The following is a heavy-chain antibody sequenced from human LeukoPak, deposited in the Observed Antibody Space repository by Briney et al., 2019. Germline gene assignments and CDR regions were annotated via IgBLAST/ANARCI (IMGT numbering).Heavy chain of an antibody. Sequence: GGSLRLSCAASGFTFSSYGMHWVRQAPGKGLEWVAFIRYDGSNKYYADSVKGRFTISRDNSKNTLYLQMNSLRAEDTAVYYCARLVVGYCSGGSCYAFDSWGQGTLVTVSS. V-gene: IGHV3-30*02. J-gene: IGHJ4*02. CDR2: IRYDGSNK. CDR1: GFTFSSYG. D-gene: IGHD2-15*01. CDR3: ARLVVGYCSGGSCYAFDS.